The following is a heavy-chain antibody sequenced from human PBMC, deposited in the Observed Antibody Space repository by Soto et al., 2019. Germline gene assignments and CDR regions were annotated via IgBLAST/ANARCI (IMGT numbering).Heavy chain of an antibody. D-gene: IGHD3-22*01. CDR3: AKVAPGSGWLSDY. V-gene: IGHV3-23*01. J-gene: IGHJ4*02. CDR2: ISGNGGT. Sequence: EVQLLESGGGLVQPGGSLRLSCAASGFTFSIYAMSWVRQVPGKGLEWVSTISGNGGTSYADFVRGRFTISRDNSKSTLDLQMNSLRVDDTAMYYCAKVAPGSGWLSDYWGQGTLVTVSS. CDR1: GFTFSIYA.